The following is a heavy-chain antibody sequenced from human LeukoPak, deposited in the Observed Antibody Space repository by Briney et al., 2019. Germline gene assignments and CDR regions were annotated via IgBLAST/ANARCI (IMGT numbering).Heavy chain of an antibody. V-gene: IGHV1-69-2*01. CDR1: GYIFTDYY. Sequence: ASVKVSCKASGYIFTDYYMHWVQQAPGKGLEWMGRVDPEDGETIYAEKFQGRVTITADTSTDTAYMELSSLRSEDTAVYYCATGEVTGTRVAFLYWGQGTLVTVSS. J-gene: IGHJ4*02. D-gene: IGHD1-7*01. CDR3: ATGEVTGTRVAFLY. CDR2: VDPEDGET.